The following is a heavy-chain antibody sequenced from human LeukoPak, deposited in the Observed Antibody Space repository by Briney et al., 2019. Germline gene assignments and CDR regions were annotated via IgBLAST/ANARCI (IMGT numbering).Heavy chain of an antibody. D-gene: IGHD6-19*01. V-gene: IGHV3-23*01. CDR3: ARRGSFAVAGQDWFDP. CDR1: GFTFSSYA. Sequence: PGGSLRLSCAASGFTFSSYAMSWVRQAPGKGLEWVSAISGSGGSTYYADSVKGRFTISRDNSKNTLYLQMNSLRVEDTAVYYCARRGSFAVAGQDWFDPWGQGTLVTVSS. CDR2: ISGSGGST. J-gene: IGHJ5*02.